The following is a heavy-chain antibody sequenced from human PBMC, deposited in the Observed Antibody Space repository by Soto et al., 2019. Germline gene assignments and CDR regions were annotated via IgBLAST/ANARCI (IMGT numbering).Heavy chain of an antibody. CDR2: INAGNGNT. D-gene: IGHD3-22*01. J-gene: IGHJ5*02. V-gene: IGHV1-3*01. CDR3: ARSLVQRITMMGWFDP. Sequence: RASVKVSCKASGYTFTSYAMHWVRQAPGQRLEWMGWINAGNGNTKYSQKFQGRVTITRDTSASTAYMELSSLRSEDTAVYYCARSLVQRITMMGWFDPWGQGTLVTVSS. CDR1: GYTFTSYA.